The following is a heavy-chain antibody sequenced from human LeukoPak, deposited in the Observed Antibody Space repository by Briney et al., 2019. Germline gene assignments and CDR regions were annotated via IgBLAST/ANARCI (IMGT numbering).Heavy chain of an antibody. V-gene: IGHV3-30*04. CDR3: ARDWAKYDSSGNY. J-gene: IGHJ4*02. CDR2: ISYDGSNK. Sequence: PGRSLRLSCAASGFTFSSYAMHWVRQAPGTGLEWVAVISYDGSNKYYADSVKGRFTISRDNSKNTLYLQMNSLRAEDTAVYYCARDWAKYDSSGNYWGQGTLVTVSS. CDR1: GFTFSSYA. D-gene: IGHD3-22*01.